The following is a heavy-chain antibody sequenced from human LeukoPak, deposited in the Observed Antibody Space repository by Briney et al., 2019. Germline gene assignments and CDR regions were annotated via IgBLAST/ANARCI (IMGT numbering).Heavy chain of an antibody. Sequence: ASVKVSCKASGYTFTSYGISWVRQAPGQGLEWMGWVSAYNGNTNYAQKLQGRVTMTTDTSTSTAYMELRSLRSDDTAVYYCARDLQVIAVAGMGYNWFDPWGQGTLVTVSS. CDR1: GYTFTSYG. J-gene: IGHJ5*02. V-gene: IGHV1-18*01. CDR3: ARDLQVIAVAGMGYNWFDP. D-gene: IGHD6-19*01. CDR2: VSAYNGNT.